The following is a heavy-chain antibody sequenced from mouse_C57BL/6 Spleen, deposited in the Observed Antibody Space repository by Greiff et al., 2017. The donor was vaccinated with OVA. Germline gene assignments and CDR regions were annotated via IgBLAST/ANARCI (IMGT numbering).Heavy chain of an antibody. J-gene: IGHJ4*01. Sequence: EVMLVESGGGLVKPGGSLKLSCAASGFTFSDYGMHWVRQAPEKGLEWVAYISSGSSTIYYADTVKGRFTISRDNAKNTLFLQMTSLRSEDTAMYYCARGYDGSPMDYWGQGTSVTVSS. V-gene: IGHV5-17*01. D-gene: IGHD2-3*01. CDR1: GFTFSDYG. CDR3: ARGYDGSPMDY. CDR2: ISSGSSTI.